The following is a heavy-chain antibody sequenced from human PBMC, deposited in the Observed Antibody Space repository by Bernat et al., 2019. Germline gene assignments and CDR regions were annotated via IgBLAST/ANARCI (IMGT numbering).Heavy chain of an antibody. CDR2: ISYDGSNK. Sequence: QVQLVESGGGVVQPGRSLRLSCAASGFTFSSYAMHWVRQAPGKGLEWVAVISYDGSNKYYADSVKGRFTISRYNSKNTLYLQMNSLRAEDTAVYYCARADHYGMDVWGQGTTVTVSS. J-gene: IGHJ6*02. CDR1: GFTFSSYA. V-gene: IGHV3-30-3*01. CDR3: ARADHYGMDV.